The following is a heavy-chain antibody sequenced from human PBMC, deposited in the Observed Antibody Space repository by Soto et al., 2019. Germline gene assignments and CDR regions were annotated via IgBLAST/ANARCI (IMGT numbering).Heavy chain of an antibody. CDR3: ASDDWKTRAFDI. V-gene: IGHV3-33*05. CDR1: GFTFSSYG. CDR2: ISYDGSKK. D-gene: IGHD1-1*01. Sequence: GGSLRLSCAVSGFTFSSYGMHWVRQAPGKGLEWEAVISYDGSKKYYADSVKGRFTISRDNSKNTLYLQMNSLRAEDTAVYYCASDDWKTRAFDIWGQGTMVTVSS. J-gene: IGHJ3*02.